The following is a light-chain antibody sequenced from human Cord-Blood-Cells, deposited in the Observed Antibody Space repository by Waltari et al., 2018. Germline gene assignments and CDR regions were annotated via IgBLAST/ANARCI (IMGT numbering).Light chain of an antibody. CDR3: SSYTSSSTLV. CDR1: STDVGGYNY. Sequence: QSPLTQPASVSGSPGQSTTISCTGTSTDVGGYNYVSWYQQSPGKAPKLIIYDVSNRPSGVSNRFSGSKSGNTASLTISGLQAEDEADYYCSSYTSSSTLVFGGGTKLTVL. CDR2: DVS. J-gene: IGLJ2*01. V-gene: IGLV2-14*01.